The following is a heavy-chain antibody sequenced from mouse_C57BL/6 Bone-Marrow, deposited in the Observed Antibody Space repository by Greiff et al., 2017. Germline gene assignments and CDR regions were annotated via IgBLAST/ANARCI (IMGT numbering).Heavy chain of an antibody. J-gene: IGHJ3*01. D-gene: IGHD1-1*01. CDR3: VRPHYYYGSWFAY. CDR1: GFSFNTYA. CDR2: IRSKSNNYAT. Sequence: EVKLVESGGGLVQPKGSLKLSCAASGFSFNTYAMNWVRQAPGKGLEWVARIRSKSNNYATYYADSVKDRFTISRDDSESMLYLQMNNLKTEDTAMYYCVRPHYYYGSWFAYWGQGTLVTVSA. V-gene: IGHV10-1*01.